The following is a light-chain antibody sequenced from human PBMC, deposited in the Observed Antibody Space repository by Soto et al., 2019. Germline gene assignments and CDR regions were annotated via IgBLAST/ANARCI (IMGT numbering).Light chain of an antibody. Sequence: EIVLTQSPATLSLSPGERVTLSCRASQSVSSYLAWYQQKPGQAPRLLIYDASNRATGIPARFSGSGSGTDFALPISSLAPEDFAVYYCQQRNSWPLTFGGGTKV. J-gene: IGKJ4*01. CDR3: QQRNSWPLT. CDR2: DAS. V-gene: IGKV3-11*01. CDR1: QSVSSY.